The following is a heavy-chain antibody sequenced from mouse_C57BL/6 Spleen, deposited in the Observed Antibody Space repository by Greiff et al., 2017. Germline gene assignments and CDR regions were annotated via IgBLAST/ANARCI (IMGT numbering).Heavy chain of an antibody. CDR3: ARLSFFYAMDY. CDR1: GFTFTDYY. V-gene: IGHV7-3*01. CDR2: IRNKANGYTT. J-gene: IGHJ4*01. Sequence: EVKLEESGGGLVQPGGSLSLSCAASGFTFTDYYMSWVRQPPGKALEWLGFIRNKANGYTTEYSASVKGRFTISRDNSQSILYLQMNALRAEDSATYYCARLSFFYAMDYGGQGTSVTVSS.